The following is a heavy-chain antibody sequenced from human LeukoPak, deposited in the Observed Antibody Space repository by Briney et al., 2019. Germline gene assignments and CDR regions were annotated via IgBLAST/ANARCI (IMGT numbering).Heavy chain of an antibody. CDR1: GGSISSYY. D-gene: IGHD6-13*01. Sequence: SETLSLTCTVSGGSISSYYWSWIRQHPGKGLEWIGYIYYSGSTYYNPSLKSRVTISVDTSKNQFSLKLSSVTAADTAVYYCAMTQPIYYYYGMDVWGQGTTVTVSS. V-gene: IGHV4-59*06. CDR3: AMTQPIYYYYGMDV. J-gene: IGHJ6*02. CDR2: IYYSGST.